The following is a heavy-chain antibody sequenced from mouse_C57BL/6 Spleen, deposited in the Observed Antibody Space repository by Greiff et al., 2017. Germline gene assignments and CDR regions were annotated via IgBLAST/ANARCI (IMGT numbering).Heavy chain of an antibody. D-gene: IGHD3-1*01. CDR2: IDPSDSYT. Sequence: VQLQQPGAELVMPGASVKLSCKASGYTFTSYWMHWVKQRPGQGLEWIGEIDPSDSYTNYNQKFKGKSTLTVDKSSSTAYMQLSSLTSEDSAVYYCARGGFYFDVWGTGTTVTVSS. CDR1: GYTFTSYW. V-gene: IGHV1-69*01. CDR3: ARGGFYFDV. J-gene: IGHJ1*03.